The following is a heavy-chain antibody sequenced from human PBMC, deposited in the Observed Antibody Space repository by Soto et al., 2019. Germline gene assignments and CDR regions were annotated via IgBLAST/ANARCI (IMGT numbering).Heavy chain of an antibody. CDR1: GGSISSSNW. Sequence: SETLSLTCAVSGGSISSSNWWSWVRQPPGKGLERIGEIYHSGSTNYNPSLKSRVTISVDKSKNQFSLKLSSVTAADTAVYYCAKDRRPAARRSYYFDYWGQGTLVTVSS. CDR3: AKDRRPAARRSYYFDY. D-gene: IGHD2-2*01. J-gene: IGHJ4*02. V-gene: IGHV4-4*02. CDR2: IYHSGST.